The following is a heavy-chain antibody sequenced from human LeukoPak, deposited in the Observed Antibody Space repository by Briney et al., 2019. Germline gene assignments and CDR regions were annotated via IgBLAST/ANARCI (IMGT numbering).Heavy chain of an antibody. Sequence: KPSETLSLTCAVSGDSISSGGYSWSWIRQPPGKGLEWIGYIYHSGTTYYNPSLKSRVTILVDRSKNQFSLKLGSVTAADTAVYYCARVTTVTTFDYWGQGTLVSVSS. CDR3: ARVTTVTTFDY. J-gene: IGHJ4*02. D-gene: IGHD4-11*01. CDR2: IYHSGTT. V-gene: IGHV4-30-2*01. CDR1: GDSISSGGYS.